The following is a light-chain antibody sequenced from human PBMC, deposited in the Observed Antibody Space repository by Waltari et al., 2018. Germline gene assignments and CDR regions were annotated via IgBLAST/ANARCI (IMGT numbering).Light chain of an antibody. Sequence: SYVLTQPPSVSVAPGETARIPCGGNNIESKSVHWYRQRPGQAPVLVISYDSDRPSGIPERFSGSNSGNTATLTISRVEAGDEADYYCQVWDANTDPGVFGTGTEVTVL. CDR2: YDS. CDR1: NIESKS. CDR3: QVWDANTDPGV. J-gene: IGLJ1*01. V-gene: IGLV3-21*01.